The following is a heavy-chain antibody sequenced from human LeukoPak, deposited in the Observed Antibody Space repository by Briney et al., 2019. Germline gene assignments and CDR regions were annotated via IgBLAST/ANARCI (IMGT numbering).Heavy chain of an antibody. CDR3: AGDYSPRNWFDP. J-gene: IGHJ5*02. V-gene: IGHV4-59*01. CDR2: IHYSGST. CDR1: SGSISSYY. Sequence: SETLSLTCTVSSGSISSYYWSWIRQPPGKGLEWIAYIHYSGSTNYNPSLKSRVTISVDTSKNQFSLKLSSVTAADTAVYYCAGDYSPRNWFDPWGQGTLVTVSS. D-gene: IGHD6-13*01.